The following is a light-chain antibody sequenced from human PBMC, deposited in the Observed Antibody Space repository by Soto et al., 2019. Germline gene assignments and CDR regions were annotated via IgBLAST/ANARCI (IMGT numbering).Light chain of an antibody. CDR1: SSNIGSNT. V-gene: IGLV1-44*01. Sequence: SVLTQPPSASGTPGQRDTISCSGNSSNIGSNTVNWYQQLPGTAPKLLIYSNNQRPSGVPDRFSGSKSGTSASLAISGLQSEDEADYDCAAWDDRLNGGVFGTGTKVTVL. J-gene: IGLJ1*01. CDR3: AAWDDRLNGGV. CDR2: SNN.